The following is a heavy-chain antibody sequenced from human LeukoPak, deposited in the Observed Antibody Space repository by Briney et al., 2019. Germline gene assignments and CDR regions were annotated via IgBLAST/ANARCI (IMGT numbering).Heavy chain of an antibody. D-gene: IGHD1-26*01. V-gene: IGHV3-33*01. CDR3: AREPRYSGSYYQFDY. J-gene: IGHJ4*02. CDR1: GFTFSSYG. CDR2: IWYDGSNK. Sequence: GRSLRLSCAASGFTFSSYGMHWVRQAPGRGLEWGAVIWYDGSNKYYADSVKGRFTISRDNSKTTLYLQMNILRAEDTAVYYCAREPRYSGSYYQFDYWGQGTLVTVSS.